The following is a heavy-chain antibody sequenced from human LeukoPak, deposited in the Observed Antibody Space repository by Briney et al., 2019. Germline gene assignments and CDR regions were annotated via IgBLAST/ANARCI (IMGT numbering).Heavy chain of an antibody. J-gene: IGHJ5*02. V-gene: IGHV1-69*05. D-gene: IGHD1-7*01. CDR2: IIPIFGTA. CDR1: GGTFSSYA. Sequence: SVKVSCKAPGGTFSSYAISWVRQAPGQGLEWMGGIIPIFGTANYAQKFQGRVTITTDESTSTAYMELSSLRSEDTAVYYCARDHNWNYGWFDPWGQGTLVTVSS. CDR3: ARDHNWNYGWFDP.